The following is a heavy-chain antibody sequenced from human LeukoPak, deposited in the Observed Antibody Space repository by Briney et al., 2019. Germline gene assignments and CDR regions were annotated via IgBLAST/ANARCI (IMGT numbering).Heavy chain of an antibody. V-gene: IGHV3-21*06. CDR3: ARTGIGIYSGSYYESGY. CDR2: ISSGSEYI. D-gene: IGHD1-26*01. Sequence: GGSLRLSCAASGFTFSSFIMIWVRQAPGKGLEWVSSISSGSEYIYYADSVKGRFTISRDNAKNSLYLQMNSLRAEDTAVYYCARTGIGIYSGSYYESGYWGQGTLVTVSS. J-gene: IGHJ4*02. CDR1: GFTFSSFI.